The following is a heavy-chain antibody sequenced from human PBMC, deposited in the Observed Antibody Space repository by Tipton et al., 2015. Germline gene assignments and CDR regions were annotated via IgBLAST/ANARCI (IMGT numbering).Heavy chain of an antibody. V-gene: IGHV4-34*01. CDR1: YY. J-gene: IGHJ4*02. CDR2: VNHGGSS. Sequence: YYWSWIRQTPGKGLEWIGEVNHGGSSNYKPSLKSRVTVSVDTSKSQFSLRITSETAADTAVYYCARGAGNSSTWDFDYWGQGSLVTVSS. CDR3: ARGAGNSSTWDFDY. D-gene: IGHD6-13*01.